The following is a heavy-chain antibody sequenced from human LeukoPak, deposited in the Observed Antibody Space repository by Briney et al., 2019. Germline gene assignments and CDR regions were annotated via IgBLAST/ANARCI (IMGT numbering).Heavy chain of an antibody. CDR2: IIPIFGTA. CDR1: GGTFSSYA. Sequence: ASVNVSCKASGGTFSSYAISWVRQAPGQGLEWMGGIIPIFGTANYAQKFQGRVTITADESTSTAYMELSSLRSEDTAVYYCARAAPYYGSGREDYWGQGTLVTVSS. V-gene: IGHV1-69*13. CDR3: ARAAPYYGSGREDY. J-gene: IGHJ4*02. D-gene: IGHD3-10*01.